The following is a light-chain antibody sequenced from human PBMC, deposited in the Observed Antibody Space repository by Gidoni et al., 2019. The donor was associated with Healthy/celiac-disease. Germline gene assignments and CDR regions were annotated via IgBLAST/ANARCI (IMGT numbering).Light chain of an antibody. Sequence: HSALTQPPSASGSPGPSVTISCTGTSSDVGGYNYVSWYQQHPGKAPKLMIYEVSQRPSGVPARFSGSKSGNTASLTVSGLQAEDEADYYCSSYAGSNNLVFGGGTKLTVL. CDR1: SSDVGGYNY. V-gene: IGLV2-8*01. CDR2: EVS. J-gene: IGLJ2*01. CDR3: SSYAGSNNLV.